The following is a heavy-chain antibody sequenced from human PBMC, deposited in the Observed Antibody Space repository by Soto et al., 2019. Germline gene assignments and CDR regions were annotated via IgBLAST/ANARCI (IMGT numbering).Heavy chain of an antibody. J-gene: IGHJ3*02. V-gene: IGHV4-4*07. CDR1: GGSISSYY. Sequence: SETLSLTCTVSGGSISSYYWSWIRQPAGKGLEWIGRIYTSGSTNYNPSLKSRVTMSVDTSKNQFSLKLSSVTAADTAVYYCARSLYYDFWSGYYTGFGAFDIWGQGAMVTVSS. D-gene: IGHD3-3*01. CDR2: IYTSGST. CDR3: ARSLYYDFWSGYYTGFGAFDI.